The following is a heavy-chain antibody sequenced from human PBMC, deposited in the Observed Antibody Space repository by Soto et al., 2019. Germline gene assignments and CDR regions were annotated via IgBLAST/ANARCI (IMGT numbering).Heavy chain of an antibody. V-gene: IGHV3-21*01. CDR1: GFTFSCYS. CDR3: VKGSGDFLRSDGFEV. Sequence: EVQLEESGGGLVKPGGSLRLSCAASGFTFSCYSMNWVRLAPGKGLEWVSSISSTGGGIYYADSMRGGFTISRANAKNSLYLQMSSLRAEDTAVYYCVKGSGDFLRSDGFEVWGQETMVTVSS. D-gene: IGHD4-17*01. J-gene: IGHJ3*01. CDR2: ISSTGGGI.